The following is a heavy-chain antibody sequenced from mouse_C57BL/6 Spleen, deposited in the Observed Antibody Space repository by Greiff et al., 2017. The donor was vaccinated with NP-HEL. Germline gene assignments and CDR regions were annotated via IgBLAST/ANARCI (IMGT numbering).Heavy chain of an antibody. D-gene: IGHD5-1*01. J-gene: IGHJ2*01. CDR2: IYPGDGDT. CDR1: GYAFSSSW. Sequence: VQLQQSGPELVKPGASVKISCKASGYAFSSSWMNWVKQRPGKGLEWIGRIYPGDGDTNYNGKFKGKATLTADQSSSTAYMQLSSLTSEDSAVYFCAREYGDYFDYWGQGTTLTVSS. CDR3: AREYGDYFDY. V-gene: IGHV1-82*01.